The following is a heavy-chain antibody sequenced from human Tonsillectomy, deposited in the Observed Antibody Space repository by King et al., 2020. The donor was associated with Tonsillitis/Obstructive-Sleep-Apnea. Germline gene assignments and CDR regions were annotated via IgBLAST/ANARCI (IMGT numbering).Heavy chain of an antibody. J-gene: IGHJ3*02. Sequence: QLVQSGAEVKKPGSSVKVSCKASGGTFRSYAISWVRQAPGQGLEWMGGIIPFLGIANYPQKFQDRVTITADKSTSTAYMELSSLRSEDTAMYYCATTGTIEVDAFDIWGQGTMVTVSS. D-gene: IGHD1-1*01. CDR3: ATTGTIEVDAFDI. V-gene: IGHV1-69*10. CDR2: IIPFLGIA. CDR1: GGTFRSYA.